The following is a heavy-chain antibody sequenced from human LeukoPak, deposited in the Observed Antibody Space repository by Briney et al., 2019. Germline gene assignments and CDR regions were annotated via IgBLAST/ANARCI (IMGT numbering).Heavy chain of an antibody. V-gene: IGHV3-53*01. J-gene: IGHJ6*04. CDR3: ARDLAPLLWFGEPREV. CDR1: GFNVNKSY. D-gene: IGHD3-10*01. CDR2: IYSAGIT. Sequence: GGSLRLSCAASGFNVNKSYLSWVRQAPGRGLEWVSVIYSAGITYYADSVKGRFTISREESKNTVYLQMNSLRAEDTAVYYCARDLAPLLWFGEPREVWGKGTMVTVSS.